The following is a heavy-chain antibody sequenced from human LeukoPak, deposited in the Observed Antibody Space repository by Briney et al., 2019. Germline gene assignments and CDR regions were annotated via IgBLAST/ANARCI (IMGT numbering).Heavy chain of an antibody. D-gene: IGHD3-10*01. V-gene: IGHV4-59*01. CDR3: ARDRRYYYGSGSSGIMYYYYYYGMDV. CDR1: GGSISSYY. Sequence: SETLSLTCTVSGGSISSYYWSWIRQPPGKGLEWIGYIYYSGSTNYSPSLKSRVTISVDTSKNQFSLKLSSVTAADTAVYYCARDRRYYYGSGSSGIMYYYYYYGMDVWGQGTTVTVSS. CDR2: IYYSGST. J-gene: IGHJ6*02.